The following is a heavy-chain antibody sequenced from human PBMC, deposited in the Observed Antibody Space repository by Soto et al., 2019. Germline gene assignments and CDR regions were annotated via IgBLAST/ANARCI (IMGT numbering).Heavy chain of an antibody. D-gene: IGHD3-3*01. J-gene: IGHJ4*02. CDR2: IYWDDDK. CDR1: GFSLTTSGVG. CDR3: AHRVLRTVFGLVTTTAIYFDF. Sequence: QITLNESGPTLVKPTQTLTLTCTFSGFSLTTSGVGVGWIRQSPGKAPEWLALIYWDDDKRYSPSLKSRLTITKDTSKNQVVLTMANLDPADTPTYYCAHRVLRTVFGLVTTTAIYFDFWGQGTPVAVSS. V-gene: IGHV2-5*02.